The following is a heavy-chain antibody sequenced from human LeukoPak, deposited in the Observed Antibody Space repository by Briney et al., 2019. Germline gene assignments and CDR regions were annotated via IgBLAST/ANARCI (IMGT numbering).Heavy chain of an antibody. CDR3: ARDSRGYSYGLFSFYYYMDV. CDR1: GFTFDDHG. D-gene: IGHD5-18*01. J-gene: IGHJ6*03. Sequence: GGSLRLSCAASGFTFDDHGMSWVRHVPGKGLEWVANIKQDGSEKYYVDSVKGRFTISRDNAKNSLYLQMNSLRAEDTAVYYCARDSRGYSYGLFSFYYYMDVWGKGTTVTVSS. V-gene: IGHV3-7*01. CDR2: IKQDGSEK.